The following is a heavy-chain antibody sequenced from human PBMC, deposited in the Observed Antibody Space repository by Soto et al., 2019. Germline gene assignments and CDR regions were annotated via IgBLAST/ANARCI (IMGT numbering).Heavy chain of an antibody. D-gene: IGHD6-19*01. J-gene: IGHJ6*02. CDR1: GGTFSSYA. CDR3: ARSAEQWLVRYYYYGMDV. V-gene: IGHV1-69*01. CDR2: IIPIFGTA. Sequence: QVQLVQSGAEVKKPGSSVKVSCKASGGTFSSYAISWVRQAPGQGLEWMGGIIPIFGTANYAQKFQGRVTITADESTSTAYMELSSLRSEVTAVYYCARSAEQWLVRYYYYGMDVWGQGTTVTVSS.